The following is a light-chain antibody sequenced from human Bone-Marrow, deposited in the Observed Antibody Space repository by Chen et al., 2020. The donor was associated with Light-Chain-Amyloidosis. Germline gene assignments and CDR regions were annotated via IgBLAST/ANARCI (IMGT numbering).Light chain of an antibody. V-gene: IGLV3-21*02. Sequence: SYVLPQPSSVSVAPGQSATIACGGHNIGSTSVHWYQQPPGQAPLLVVYADSDRPSGIPERVAGSNSGNTATLTISRIEAGDEADYYCQVWDRSSDRPVFGGGTKLTVL. CDR3: QVWDRSSDRPV. CDR1: NIGSTS. J-gene: IGLJ3*02. CDR2: ADS.